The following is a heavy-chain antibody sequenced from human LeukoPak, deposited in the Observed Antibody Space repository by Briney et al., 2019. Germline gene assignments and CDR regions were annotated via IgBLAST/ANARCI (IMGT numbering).Heavy chain of an antibody. V-gene: IGHV4-4*08. D-gene: IGHD3-22*01. CDR1: GGYISSYY. Sequence: SETLSLTCTVSGGYISSYYWSWIRQPPGKGLEWIGYIFNSGSTNYNPSLKSRVTISVDTSKNQFSLKLSSVTAADTALYYCARDSITTWYGQDYWGQGTLVTVSS. CDR3: ARDSITTWYGQDY. CDR2: IFNSGST. J-gene: IGHJ4*02.